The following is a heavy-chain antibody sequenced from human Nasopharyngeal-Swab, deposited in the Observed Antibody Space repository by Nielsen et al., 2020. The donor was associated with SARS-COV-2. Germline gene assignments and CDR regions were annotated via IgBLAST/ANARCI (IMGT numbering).Heavy chain of an antibody. CDR2: ISGSGGST. CDR1: GFTFSSYA. Sequence: LSLTCAASGFTFSSYAMSWVRQAPGKGLEWVSAISGSGGSTYYADSVKGRFTISRDNAKNSLYLQMNSLRAEDTAVYYCARDLAVAGTSFDYWGQGTLVTVSS. CDR3: ARDLAVAGTSFDY. V-gene: IGHV3-23*01. J-gene: IGHJ4*02. D-gene: IGHD6-19*01.